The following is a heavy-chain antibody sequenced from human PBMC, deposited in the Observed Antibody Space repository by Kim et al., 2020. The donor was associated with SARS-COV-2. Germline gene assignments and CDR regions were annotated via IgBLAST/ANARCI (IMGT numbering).Heavy chain of an antibody. CDR1: GGSISITPYY. J-gene: IGHJ4*01. Sequence: SETLSLTCTVSGGSISITPYYWGWIRQSPGKGLEWIGSIYSTGTTYYSASLKSRVIIAMDTSKNQFSLKLNSVTAADSAVYYCASDYGDYIAEYYFDYWG. CDR3: ASDYGDYIAEYYFDY. CDR2: IYSTGTT. D-gene: IGHD4-17*01. V-gene: IGHV4-39*01.